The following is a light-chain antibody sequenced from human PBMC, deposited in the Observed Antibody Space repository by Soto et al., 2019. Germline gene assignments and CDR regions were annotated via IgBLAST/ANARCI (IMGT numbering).Light chain of an antibody. J-gene: IGKJ1*01. CDR2: GAS. CDR3: QQYGSSLT. CDR1: QSVSGSY. Sequence: EIVLTQSPGTLSLSPGERATLSCRASQSVSGSYLAWYQQKPGQAPRLLIYGASSRATGIPDRFSGSGSGTDFTLTISRLAPEDFAVYFCQQYGSSLTVGQGTKVDIK. V-gene: IGKV3-20*01.